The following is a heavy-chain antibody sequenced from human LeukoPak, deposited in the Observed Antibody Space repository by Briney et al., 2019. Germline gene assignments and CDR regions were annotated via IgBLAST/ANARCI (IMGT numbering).Heavy chain of an antibody. CDR2: INPSGSST. CDR1: GYTFTRYY. J-gene: IGHJ6*03. D-gene: IGHD5-24*01. V-gene: IGHV1-46*01. CDR3: ARRGWLQLFSYYYYYMDV. Sequence: ASVKVSCKASGYTFTRYYMHWVRQAPGQGLEWMGIINPSGSSTSYAKKFQGRVTMTRDMSTSTVYMELSSLRSEDTAVYYCARRGWLQLFSYYYYYMDVWGKGTTVTVSS.